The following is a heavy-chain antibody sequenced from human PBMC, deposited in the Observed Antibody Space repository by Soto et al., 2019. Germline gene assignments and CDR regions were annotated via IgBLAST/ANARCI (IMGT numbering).Heavy chain of an antibody. CDR1: GGSISNYY. Sequence: SETLSLTCIVSGGSISNYYWSWIRQPPGKGLEWIGYIYYSGSTNYNPSLKSRVTISVDTSKNQFSLKLSSVTAADTAVYYCASLSPYYYDFDYWGQGTLVTVSS. V-gene: IGHV4-59*01. CDR2: IYYSGST. CDR3: ASLSPYYYDFDY. J-gene: IGHJ4*02. D-gene: IGHD3-10*01.